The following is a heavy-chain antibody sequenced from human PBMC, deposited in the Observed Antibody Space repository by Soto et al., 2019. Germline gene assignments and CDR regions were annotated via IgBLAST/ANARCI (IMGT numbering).Heavy chain of an antibody. D-gene: IGHD2-2*03. Sequence: SETLSLTCAVSGGSLRGYFWSWIRQPPGKGLEWIGEISQSGSTTYNPSLKSRVTISVDMSKTQFSLRMTSVTAADTAVYYCARVVAIGHCCNSSCYDCFGPWRQGTLVAFAS. V-gene: IGHV4-34*01. CDR1: GGSLRGYF. J-gene: IGHJ5*02. CDR2: ISQSGST. CDR3: ARVVAIGHCCNSSCYDCFGP.